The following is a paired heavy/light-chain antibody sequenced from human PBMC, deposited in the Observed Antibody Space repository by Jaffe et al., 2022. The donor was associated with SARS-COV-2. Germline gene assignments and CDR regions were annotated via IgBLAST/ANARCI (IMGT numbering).Heavy chain of an antibody. D-gene: IGHD6-6*01. Sequence: EVQLVESGGGLVQPGGSLRLSCAASGFTFSDHYMDWVRQAPGKGLEWLGRTRNRANSYTTEYAASVKGRFTISRDGSVNSLYLQMNSLKTEDTAMYYCVRSSSTRDFDYWGQGTLVTVSS. J-gene: IGHJ4*02. CDR2: TRNRANSYTT. CDR1: GFTFSDHY. V-gene: IGHV3-72*01. CDR3: VRSSSTRDFDY.
Light chain of an antibody. CDR2: HAS. CDR3: QQLDIYPIT. Sequence: DIQLTQSPSFLSASVGDRVTITCRASQGISSYLAWYQQKPGKAPKLLISHASTLQTGVPSRLSGSGSGTEFTLTISSLQPEDFATYYCQQLDIYPITFGQGTRLEIK. CDR1: QGISSY. V-gene: IGKV1-9*01. J-gene: IGKJ5*01.